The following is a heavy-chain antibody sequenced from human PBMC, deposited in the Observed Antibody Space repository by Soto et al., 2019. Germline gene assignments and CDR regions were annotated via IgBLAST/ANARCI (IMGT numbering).Heavy chain of an antibody. CDR3: AKVGIAARTTWFDP. J-gene: IGHJ5*02. CDR2: ISYDGSNK. CDR1: GFTFSSYG. V-gene: IGHV3-30*18. Sequence: GGSLRLSCAASGFTFSSYGMHWVRQAPGKGLEWVAVISYDGSNKYYADSVKGRFTISRDNSKNTLYLQMNSLRAEDTAVYYCAKVGIAARTTWFDPWGQGTLVTSPQ. D-gene: IGHD6-6*01.